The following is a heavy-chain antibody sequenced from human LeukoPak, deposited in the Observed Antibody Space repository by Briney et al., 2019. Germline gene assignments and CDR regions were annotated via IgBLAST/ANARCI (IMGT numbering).Heavy chain of an antibody. CDR2: FDPEDGET. J-gene: IGHJ4*02. CDR1: GYTLTDLS. Sequence: ASVKVSCKVSGYTLTDLSMHWVRQAPGKGLEWMGGFDPEDGETIYAQKFQGRVTMTEDTSTDTAYMELSSLRSEDTAVYYCATWGIGYYSGGSCYSGSIFVDYWGQGTLVTVSS. D-gene: IGHD2-15*01. CDR3: ATWGIGYYSGGSCYSGSIFVDY. V-gene: IGHV1-24*01.